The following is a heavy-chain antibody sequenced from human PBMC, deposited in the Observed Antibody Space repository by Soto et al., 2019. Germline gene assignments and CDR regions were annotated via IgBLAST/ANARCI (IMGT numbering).Heavy chain of an antibody. J-gene: IGHJ3*01. D-gene: IGHD3-16*01. CDR3: ATRPLLRGAP. V-gene: IGHV3-53*01. Sequence: EEQLVESGGGLIQPGGSLRLSCEASGFTFSSNDMNWVRQAPGKGLEWVSLIWTSGSTAYADSVKGRFTISRDNSKSALYPHMSSLRAEDTAVYYCATRPLLRGAPWGQGTMVTVSS. CDR2: IWTSGST. CDR1: GFTFSSND.